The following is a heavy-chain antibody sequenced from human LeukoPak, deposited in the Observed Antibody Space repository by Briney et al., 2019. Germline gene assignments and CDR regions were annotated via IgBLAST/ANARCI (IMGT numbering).Heavy chain of an antibody. CDR3: ARSSSILTIPTFDY. Sequence: SETLSLTCTISGASISSSSWSWIRQPPGKGLEWIGYIYYSGSTNYNPSLKSRVTISVDTSKNQFSLKLSSVTAADTAVYYCARSSSILTIPTFDYWGRGTLVTVSS. CDR2: IYYSGST. J-gene: IGHJ4*02. CDR1: GASISSSS. D-gene: IGHD5-24*01. V-gene: IGHV4-59*01.